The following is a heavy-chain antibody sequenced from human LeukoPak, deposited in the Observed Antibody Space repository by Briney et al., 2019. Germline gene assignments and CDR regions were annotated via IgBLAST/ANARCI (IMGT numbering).Heavy chain of an antibody. J-gene: IGHJ3*02. D-gene: IGHD3-22*01. Sequence: ASVKVSCKASGYTFTGYYMHWVRRAPGQGLEWMGWINPNSGGTNYAQKFQGRVTMTRDTSISTAYMELSRLRSDDTAVYYCARDLGYYDSSGYYYDAFDIWGQGTMVTVSS. CDR2: INPNSGGT. V-gene: IGHV1-2*02. CDR1: GYTFTGYY. CDR3: ARDLGYYDSSGYYYDAFDI.